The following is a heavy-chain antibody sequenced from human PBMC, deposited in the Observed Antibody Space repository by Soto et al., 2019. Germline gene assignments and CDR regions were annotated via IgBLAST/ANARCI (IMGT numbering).Heavy chain of an antibody. Sequence: PSHTPSPARSLVGASIGVSYYYWTWIRQSSAKGLEWIGNIYYSGNSYYNKTLKRRLIISIDTSKNQCSLRVGSVTAADTAVYYCARSSLYGMDVWGQGTTVT. CDR3: ARSSLYGMDV. CDR2: IYYSGNS. J-gene: IGHJ6*02. CDR1: GASIGVSYYY. V-gene: IGHV4-30-4*01.